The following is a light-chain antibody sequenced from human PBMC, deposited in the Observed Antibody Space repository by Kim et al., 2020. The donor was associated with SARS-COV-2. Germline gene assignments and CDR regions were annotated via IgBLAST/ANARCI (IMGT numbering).Light chain of an antibody. J-gene: IGLJ2*01. Sequence: QSALTQPASVSESPGQSITISCTGTSSDVGSYNLVSWYQQHPVKAPKLIIYEVNKRPSGVSDRFSGSKSGNTASLTISGLQAEDEADYFCCSYAGRSFIFGGGTQLTVL. CDR1: SSDVGSYNL. V-gene: IGLV2-23*02. CDR2: EVN. CDR3: CSYAGRSFI.